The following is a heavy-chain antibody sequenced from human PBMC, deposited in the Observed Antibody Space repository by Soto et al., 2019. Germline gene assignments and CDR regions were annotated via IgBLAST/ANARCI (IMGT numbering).Heavy chain of an antibody. V-gene: IGHV4-30-4*01. CDR3: ACRSSFDNILDDH. D-gene: IGHD6-6*01. CDR2: IYSSGST. J-gene: IGHJ5*02. CDR1: GDSGNSDNYY. Sequence: PSWTLSLTCTVSGDSGNSDNYYWSWVRQPPGKGLEWIGYIYSSGSTHYNPSLKSRLIISLDTSKNQFSLKLSSVTAADTAIYYCACRSSFDNILDDHWGRRAPDIVSA.